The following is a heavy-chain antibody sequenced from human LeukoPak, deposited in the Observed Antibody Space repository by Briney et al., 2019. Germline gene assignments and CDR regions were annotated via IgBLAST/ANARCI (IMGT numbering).Heavy chain of an antibody. V-gene: IGHV1-69*02. CDR2: IIPILGIA. CDR3: AGAGYSYAKEGFFDY. Sequence: ASVKVSCKASGGTFSSYTISWVRQAPGQGLEWMGRIIPILGIANYAQKFQGRVTITADKSTSTAYMELSSLRSEDTAVYYCAGAGYSYAKEGFFDYWGQGTLVTVSS. D-gene: IGHD5-18*01. CDR1: GGTFSSYT. J-gene: IGHJ4*02.